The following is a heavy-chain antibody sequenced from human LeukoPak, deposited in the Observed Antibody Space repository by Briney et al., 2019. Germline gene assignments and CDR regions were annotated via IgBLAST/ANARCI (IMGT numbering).Heavy chain of an antibody. J-gene: IGHJ4*02. D-gene: IGHD4-17*01. CDR1: GGSISSDTYF. CDR2: IYHSGST. V-gene: IGHV4-30-2*01. Sequence: PSETLSLTCAVSGGSISSDTYFWSWIRQPPGKGLEWIGYIYHSGSTYYNPSLKSRVTISVDKSQNHFSLKLSSVTAADTAVYYCARTSDYGDYFCWGQGTLVTASS. CDR3: ARTSDYGDYFC.